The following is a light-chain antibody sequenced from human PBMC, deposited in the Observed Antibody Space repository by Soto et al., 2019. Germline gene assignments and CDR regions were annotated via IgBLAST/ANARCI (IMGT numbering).Light chain of an antibody. Sequence: DIQMTQSPSSLSASVGDIVTITFRASQGIINYLAFYQQKPGKVPKLLIYAASTLQSGVPSRFSGSGSGTDFTLTISSLQPEDVATYYCQKYNSAPRTFGQGTKVDI. CDR2: AAS. CDR1: QGIINY. V-gene: IGKV1-27*01. CDR3: QKYNSAPRT. J-gene: IGKJ1*01.